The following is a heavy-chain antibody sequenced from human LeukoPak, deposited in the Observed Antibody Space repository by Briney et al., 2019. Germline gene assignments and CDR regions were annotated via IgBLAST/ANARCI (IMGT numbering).Heavy chain of an antibody. D-gene: IGHD5-12*01. CDR3: ARYYSGYDGEAHPRFDY. CDR2: INHSGST. CDR1: GGSISSSSYS. J-gene: IGHJ4*02. Sequence: MPSETLSLTCTVSGGSISSSSYSWGWIRQPPGKGLEWIGEINHSGSTNYNPSLKSRVTISVDTSKNQFSLKLSSVTAADTAVYYCARYYSGYDGEAHPRFDYWGQGTLVTVSS. V-gene: IGHV4-39*07.